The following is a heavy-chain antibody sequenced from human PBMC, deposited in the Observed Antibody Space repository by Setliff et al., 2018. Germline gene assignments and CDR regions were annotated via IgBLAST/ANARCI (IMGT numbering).Heavy chain of an antibody. V-gene: IGHV4-39*07. D-gene: IGHD6-19*01. CDR1: GGSISSSSYY. Sequence: KLRETLSLTCTVSGGSISSSSYYWGWIRQPPGKGLEWIGSIYHSGKTYYNPSLKSRVTLSVDTSKNQFSLKLSSVTAADTAVYYCARLLAGTGGFFYYGVDVWGQGTTVTVSS. CDR3: ARLLAGTGGFFYYGVDV. CDR2: IYHSGKT. J-gene: IGHJ6*02.